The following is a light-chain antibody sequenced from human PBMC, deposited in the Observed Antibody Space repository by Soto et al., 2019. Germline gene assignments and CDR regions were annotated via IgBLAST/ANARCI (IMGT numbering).Light chain of an antibody. CDR2: KAS. Sequence: DIQMTQSPSTLSGSVGDRVTIPCRASQTISSWLAWYQQKPGKAPKLLIYKASTLKSGVPSRFSGSGSGTEFTLTISSLQPDDFATYYCQQYNRPWTFGQGTKVDIK. CDR3: QQYNRPWT. V-gene: IGKV1-5*03. J-gene: IGKJ1*01. CDR1: QTISSW.